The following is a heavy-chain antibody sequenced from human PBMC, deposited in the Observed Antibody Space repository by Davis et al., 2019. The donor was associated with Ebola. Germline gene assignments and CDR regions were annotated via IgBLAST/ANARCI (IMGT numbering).Heavy chain of an antibody. D-gene: IGHD4-23*01. CDR1: GYSFISYW. CDR2: IYPGDSDT. V-gene: IGHV5-51*01. CDR3: AVSWMVNYGGGMDV. J-gene: IGHJ6*02. Sequence: GGSLRLSCKGFGYSFISYWIGWVRQMPGKGLEWMGIIYPGDSDTRYSPSFQGQVTISADKSISTAYLQWSSLKASDTAMYYCAVSWMVNYGGGMDVWGQGTTVTVSS.